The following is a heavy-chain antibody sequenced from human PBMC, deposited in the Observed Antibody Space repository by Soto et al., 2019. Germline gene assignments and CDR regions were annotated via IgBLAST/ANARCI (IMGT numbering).Heavy chain of an antibody. Sequence: PGGSLRLSCAASGFTFSSYAMSWVRQAPGKGLEWVSAISGSGGSTYYADSVKGRFTISRDNSKNTLYLQMNSLRAEGTAVYYCAKVSSGFPSAWFDPWGQGTLVTVSS. D-gene: IGHD3-10*01. CDR2: ISGSGGST. J-gene: IGHJ5*02. CDR3: AKVSSGFPSAWFDP. V-gene: IGHV3-23*01. CDR1: GFTFSSYA.